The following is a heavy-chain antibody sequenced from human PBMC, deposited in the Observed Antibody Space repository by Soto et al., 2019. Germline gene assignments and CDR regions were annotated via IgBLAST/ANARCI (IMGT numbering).Heavy chain of an antibody. CDR2: IYYSGNT. CDR1: GGSISSSSYF. CDR3: ARPVGGTQTFNWFDP. J-gene: IGHJ5*02. Sequence: QLQLQESGPGLVKPSEPLSLTCTVSGGSISSSSYFWGWIRQPPGKGLEWIGSIYYSGNTYYSPSLQSRVTIAADTSKNQFSLKLSAVTAADTAVYYCARPVGGTQTFNWFDPWGQGTLVTVSS. V-gene: IGHV4-39*01. D-gene: IGHD1-26*01.